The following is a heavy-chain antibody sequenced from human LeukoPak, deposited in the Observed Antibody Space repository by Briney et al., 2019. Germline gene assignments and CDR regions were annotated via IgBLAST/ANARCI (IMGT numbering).Heavy chain of an antibody. V-gene: IGHV3-23*01. CDR3: AKGAEIDH. J-gene: IGHJ4*02. Sequence: GGSLRLSCAASGFNFNNFAMSWVRQAPGKGPEWLSAMTGPADTTYYAESVEGRSTISRDYSKSMVYLQMNSLRVEDTAIYYCAKGAEIDHWGQGTLVTVSS. CDR2: MTGPADTT. CDR1: GFNFNNFA.